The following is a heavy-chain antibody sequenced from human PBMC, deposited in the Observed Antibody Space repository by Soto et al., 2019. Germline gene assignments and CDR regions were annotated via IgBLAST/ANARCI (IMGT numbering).Heavy chain of an antibody. Sequence: VGSLRLSCAASGFTFSRYAMHWVRQAPGKGLEWVAVISYDGSNKYYADSVKGRFTISRDNSKNTLYLQMNSLRAEDTAVYYCARDKYSGYDGPSYWGQGTLVTVSS. CDR2: ISYDGSNK. J-gene: IGHJ4*02. D-gene: IGHD5-12*01. V-gene: IGHV3-30-3*01. CDR1: GFTFSRYA. CDR3: ARDKYSGYDGPSY.